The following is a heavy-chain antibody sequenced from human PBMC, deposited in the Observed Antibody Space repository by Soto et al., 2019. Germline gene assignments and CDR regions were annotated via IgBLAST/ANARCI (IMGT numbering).Heavy chain of an antibody. V-gene: IGHV1-69*06. CDR2: IIPICGTA. CDR1: VVTFSSYA. CDR3: ALRREGSRDGYKAWGY. J-gene: IGHJ4*02. D-gene: IGHD2-2*01. Sequence: QVQLVQSGAEVKKPGSSVKVSCKASVVTFSSYAISWVRQAPGQGLEWMGGIIPICGTANYAQKFQGRVTSSADKSTGTAYMGLSSLRAEDTAVYYCALRREGSRDGYKAWGYWGQGTLVTVSS.